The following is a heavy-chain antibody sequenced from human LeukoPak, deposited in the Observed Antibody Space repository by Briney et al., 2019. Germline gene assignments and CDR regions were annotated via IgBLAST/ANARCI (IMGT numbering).Heavy chain of an antibody. D-gene: IGHD2-2*01. V-gene: IGHV5-51*01. CDR3: ARHGGYCSSTSCYAPNGAFDI. J-gene: IGHJ3*02. Sequence: TGESLKISCKGSGYSFTSYWIGWVRQMPGKGLEWMGIIYPGDSDTRYSPSFQGQVTISADKSISTAYLQWSSLKASDTAMYYCARHGGYCSSTSCYAPNGAFDIWGQGTMVTVSS. CDR1: GYSFTSYW. CDR2: IYPGDSDT.